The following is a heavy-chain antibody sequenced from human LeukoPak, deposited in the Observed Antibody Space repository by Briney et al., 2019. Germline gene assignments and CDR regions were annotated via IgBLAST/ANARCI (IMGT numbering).Heavy chain of an antibody. J-gene: IGHJ4*02. V-gene: IGHV3-23*01. CDR2: ISGSGGST. CDR3: AKDRTVVVPAAITPDY. Sequence: PGGSLRLSCAASGFTFSSYAMSWVRQAPGKGLEWVPAISGSGGSTYYADSVKGRFTISRDNSKNTLYLQMNSLRAEDTAVYYCAKDRTVVVPAAITPDYWGQGTLVTVSS. CDR1: GFTFSSYA. D-gene: IGHD2-2*01.